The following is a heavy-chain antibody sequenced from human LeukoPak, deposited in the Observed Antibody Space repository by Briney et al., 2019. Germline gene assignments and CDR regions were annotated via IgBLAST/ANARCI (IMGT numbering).Heavy chain of an antibody. Sequence: GGSLRLFCAASGFTFSSYEMNWVRQAPGKGLEWVSYISRSGSPIYYADSVKGRITISRDNAKNSLYLRMNSLRAEDTAFYYCARGRVGATGFDYWGQGTLVTVSS. CDR2: ISRSGSPI. CDR1: GFTFSSYE. V-gene: IGHV3-48*03. J-gene: IGHJ4*02. CDR3: ARGRVGATGFDY. D-gene: IGHD1-26*01.